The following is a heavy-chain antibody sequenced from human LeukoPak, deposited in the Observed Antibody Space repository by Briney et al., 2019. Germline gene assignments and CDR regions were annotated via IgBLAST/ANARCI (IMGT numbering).Heavy chain of an antibody. Sequence: ASVKVSCKASGHTFTSYGISWVRQAPGQGLEWMGWISAYNGNTNYAQKLQGRVTMTTDTSTSTAYMELRSLRSDDTAVYYCAREANREWLETQDYWGQGTLVTVSS. CDR3: AREANREWLETQDY. V-gene: IGHV1-18*01. D-gene: IGHD6-19*01. CDR2: ISAYNGNT. CDR1: GHTFTSYG. J-gene: IGHJ4*02.